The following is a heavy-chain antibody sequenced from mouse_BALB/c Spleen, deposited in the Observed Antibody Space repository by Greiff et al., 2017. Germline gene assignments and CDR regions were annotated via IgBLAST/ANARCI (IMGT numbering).Heavy chain of an antibody. V-gene: IGHV1-69*02. J-gene: IGHJ4*01. CDR3: TRSGIYDGYPYAMDY. CDR2: IYPSDSYT. Sequence: QVQLQQPGAELVRPGASVKLSCKASGYTFTSYWINWVKQRPGQGLEWIGNIYPSDSYTNYNQKFKDKATLTVDKSSSTAYMQLSSPTSEDSAVYYCTRSGIYDGYPYAMDYWGQGTSVTVSS. D-gene: IGHD2-3*01. CDR1: GYTFTSYW.